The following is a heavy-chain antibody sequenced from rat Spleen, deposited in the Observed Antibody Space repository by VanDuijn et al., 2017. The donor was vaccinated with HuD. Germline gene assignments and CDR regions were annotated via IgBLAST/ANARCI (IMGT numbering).Heavy chain of an antibody. CDR2: IWGGGST. Sequence: NYGVSWVRQPPGKGVEWIAAIWGGGSTHYNSAFKSRLSISRYTSKSQVLLKMNSLQTEDTAMYFCARAGPFNPFAYWGQGTLVTVSS. CDR1: NYG. D-gene: IGHD1-3*01. V-gene: IGHV2-16*01. CDR3: ARAGPFNPFAY. J-gene: IGHJ3*01.